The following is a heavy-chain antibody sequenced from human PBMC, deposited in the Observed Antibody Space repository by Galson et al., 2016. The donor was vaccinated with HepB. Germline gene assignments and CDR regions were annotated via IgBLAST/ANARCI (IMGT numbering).Heavy chain of an antibody. CDR1: GFTFNNYA. CDR2: ISGSGVTT. V-gene: IGHV3-23*01. D-gene: IGHD3-22*01. J-gene: IGHJ4*02. Sequence: SLRLSCAASGFTFNNYAMSWVRQAPGEGLEWVSAISGSGVTTYYADSVKGRFTISRDNSKNTLYLQMNSLRAEDTAVYYCTREETSAYDRYFDYWGQGALVTVSS. CDR3: TREETSAYDRYFDY.